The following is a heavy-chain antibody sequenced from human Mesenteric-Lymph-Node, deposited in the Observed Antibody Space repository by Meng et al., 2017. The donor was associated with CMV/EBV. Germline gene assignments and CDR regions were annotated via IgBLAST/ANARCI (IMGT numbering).Heavy chain of an antibody. D-gene: IGHD3-10*01. V-gene: IGHV1-2*06. CDR2: INPNSGGT. CDR3: ARAQYYYGSGSPPSDY. Sequence: SGYTFTGYYRHWVRQAPGQGLEWMGRINPNSGGTNYAQKFQGRVTMTRDTSISTAYMELSRLRSDDTAVYYCARAQYYYGSGSPPSDYWGQGTLVTVSS. CDR1: GYTFTGYY. J-gene: IGHJ4*02.